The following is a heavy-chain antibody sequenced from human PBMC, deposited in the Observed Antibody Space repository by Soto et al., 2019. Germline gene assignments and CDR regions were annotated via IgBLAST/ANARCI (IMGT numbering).Heavy chain of an antibody. CDR1: GGSFSGYY. V-gene: IGHV4-34*01. CDR3: ARGHYSSGWYGRHYYGMDV. CDR2: INHSGST. D-gene: IGHD6-19*01. Sequence: PSETLSLTCAVYGGSFSGYYWSWIRQPPGKGLEWIGEINHSGSTNYNPSLKSRVTISVDTSKNQFSLKLSSVTAADTAVYYCARGHYSSGWYGRHYYGMDVWGQGTTVTVSS. J-gene: IGHJ6*02.